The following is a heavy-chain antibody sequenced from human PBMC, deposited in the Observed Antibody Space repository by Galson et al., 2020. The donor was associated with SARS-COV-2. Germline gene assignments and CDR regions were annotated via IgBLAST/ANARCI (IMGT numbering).Heavy chain of an antibody. CDR3: ARDRRITMVRGVGLYGMDV. D-gene: IGHD3-10*01. CDR1: GGSISSGGYY. Sequence: SETLSLTCTVSGGSISSGGYYWSWIRQHPGKGLEWIGYIYYSGSTYYNPSLKSRVTISVDTSKNQFSLKLSSVTAADTAVYYCARDRRITMVRGVGLYGMDVWGQGTTVTVSS. CDR2: IYYSGST. V-gene: IGHV4-31*03. J-gene: IGHJ6*02.